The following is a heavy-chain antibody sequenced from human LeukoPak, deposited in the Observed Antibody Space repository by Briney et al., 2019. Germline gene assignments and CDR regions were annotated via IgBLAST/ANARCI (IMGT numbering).Heavy chain of an antibody. D-gene: IGHD3-22*01. J-gene: IGHJ4*02. CDR2: IDWDDDK. V-gene: IGHV2-70*11. CDR1: GFSLSTRGMC. Sequence: SGPTLVNPTQTLTLTCTFSGFSLSTRGMCVSWIRQPPGKALEWLARIDWDDDKYYSTSLKTRLTISKDTSKNQVVLTMTNMDPVDTATYYCARIRYYYDSSAAGGLDYWGQGTLVTVSS. CDR3: ARIRYYYDSSAAGGLDY.